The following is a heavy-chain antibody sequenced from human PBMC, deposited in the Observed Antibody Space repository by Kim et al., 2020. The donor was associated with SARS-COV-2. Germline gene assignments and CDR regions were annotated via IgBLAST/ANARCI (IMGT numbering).Heavy chain of an antibody. Sequence: ASVKVSCKASGYTFTSYAMHWVRQAPGQRLEWMGWINAGNGNTKYSQKFQGRVTITRDTSASTAYMELSSLRSEDTAVYYWARENGPIAVAGSYYYGMDVWGQGTTVTVSS. J-gene: IGHJ6*02. D-gene: IGHD6-19*01. CDR1: GYTFTSYA. CDR3: ARENGPIAVAGSYYYGMDV. CDR2: INAGNGNT. V-gene: IGHV1-3*01.